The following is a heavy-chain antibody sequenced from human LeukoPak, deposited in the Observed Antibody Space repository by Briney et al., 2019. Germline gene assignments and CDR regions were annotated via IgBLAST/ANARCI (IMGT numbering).Heavy chain of an antibody. V-gene: IGHV4-4*02. Sequence: MPSGTLSLTCGVSGGSITSTNWWSWVRQPPGQGLEWIGEVSLSGLTSYNPSLSSRVIMALDTSKNHLSLHLTSVTAADTAVYYCSRENGAFSPFGYWGQGYLVTVLS. CDR3: SRENGAFSPFGY. D-gene: IGHD2-8*01. CDR1: GGSITSTNW. CDR2: VSLSGLT. J-gene: IGHJ4*02.